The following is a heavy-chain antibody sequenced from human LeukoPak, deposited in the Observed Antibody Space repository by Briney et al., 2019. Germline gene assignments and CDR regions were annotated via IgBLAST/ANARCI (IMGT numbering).Heavy chain of an antibody. Sequence: SETPSLTCTISGGSLGIYYWSWIRQPPGKGLEWIGYIYHDGSTNYNPSLKSRVTMSVDTFKDQFSLKLSSVTAADTAVYYCARRSYYYDQDGYFDYWGQGTLVTVSS. CDR1: GGSLGIYY. CDR3: ARRSYYYDQDGYFDY. CDR2: IYHDGST. D-gene: IGHD3-22*01. V-gene: IGHV4-59*08. J-gene: IGHJ4*02.